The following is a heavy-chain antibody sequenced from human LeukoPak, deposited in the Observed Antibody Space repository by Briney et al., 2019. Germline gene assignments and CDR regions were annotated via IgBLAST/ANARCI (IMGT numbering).Heavy chain of an antibody. CDR2: IYTSGST. J-gene: IGHJ4*02. CDR3: ARAAYGSGSCYRAFDY. CDR1: GGSISSGSYY. D-gene: IGHD3-10*01. Sequence: SQTLSLTCTVSGGSISSGSYYWSWIRQPAGKGLEWIGRIYTSGSTNYNPSLKSRVTISVDTSKNQFSLKLSSVTAADTAVYYCARAAYGSGSCYRAFDYWGQGTLVTVSS. V-gene: IGHV4-61*02.